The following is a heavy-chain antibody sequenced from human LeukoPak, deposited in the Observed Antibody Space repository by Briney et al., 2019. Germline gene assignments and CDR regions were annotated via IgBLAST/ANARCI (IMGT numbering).Heavy chain of an antibody. V-gene: IGHV7-4-1*02. D-gene: IGHD3-22*01. J-gene: IGHJ4*02. CDR2: INTNTGNP. CDR3: ARCGVVSPRGSGYYPY. CDR1: GYTFTGYY. Sequence: GASVKVSCKASGYTFTGYYMHWVRQAPGQGLEWMGWINTNTGNPTYAQGFTGRFVFSLDTSVSTAYLQISSLKAEDTAVYYCARCGVVSPRGSGYYPYWGQGTLVTVSS.